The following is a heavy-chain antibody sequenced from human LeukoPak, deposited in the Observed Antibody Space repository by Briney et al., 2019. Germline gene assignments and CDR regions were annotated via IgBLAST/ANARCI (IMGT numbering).Heavy chain of an antibody. CDR1: GYTFSSYG. CDR3: ARDGFYSYGLLTFDY. D-gene: IGHD5-18*01. J-gene: IGHJ4*02. CDR2: ISAYNGNT. Sequence: GSLRVSCAASGYTFSSYGISWVRQAPGKGLEWMGWISAYNGNTNYAETVKGRVTITRDKAKSTVYMEMRSLRAEDTAVYYCARDGFYSYGLLTFDYWGQGTLVTVSS. V-gene: IGHV1-18*01.